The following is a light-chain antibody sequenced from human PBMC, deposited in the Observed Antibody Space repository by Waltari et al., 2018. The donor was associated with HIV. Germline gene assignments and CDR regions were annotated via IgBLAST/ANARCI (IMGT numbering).Light chain of an antibody. V-gene: IGLV1-40*01. Sequence: QPPSVSGAPGQRVTISCTGSSSNIGAGYDVHWYQQLPGTAPKLLIYGNSNRPSGVPDRFSGSKSGTSASLAITGLQAEDEADYYCQSYDSSLSALYVFGTGTKVTVL. CDR1: SSNIGAGYD. CDR3: QSYDSSLSALYV. CDR2: GNS. J-gene: IGLJ1*01.